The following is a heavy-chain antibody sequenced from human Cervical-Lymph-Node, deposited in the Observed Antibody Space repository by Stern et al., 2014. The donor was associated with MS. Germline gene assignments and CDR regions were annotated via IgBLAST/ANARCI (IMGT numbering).Heavy chain of an antibody. CDR3: ARVRRFGELLYPYYFDY. J-gene: IGHJ4*02. V-gene: IGHV2-26*01. D-gene: IGHD3-10*01. CDR1: GFSLSNARMG. CDR2: IFSNDEK. Sequence: QVTLKESGPVLVKPTETLTLTCTVSGFSLSNARMGVSWIRQPTGKALEWLAQIFSNDEKSYSTSLKSRLTISKDTSKSQVVLTMTNMDPVDTATYYCARVRRFGELLYPYYFDYWGQGTLVTVSS.